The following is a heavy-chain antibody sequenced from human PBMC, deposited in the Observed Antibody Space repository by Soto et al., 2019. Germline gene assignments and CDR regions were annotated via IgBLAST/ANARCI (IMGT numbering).Heavy chain of an antibody. Sequence: EVQLVESGGGLVKPGGSLRLSCAASGFTFSSYSMNWVRQAPGKGLEWVSSISSSSSYIYYADSVKGRFTISRDNAKNSLYLQMNSLRAEDTAVYYCAASGSGDFYYFDYWGQGTLVTVSS. J-gene: IGHJ4*02. CDR3: AASGSGDFYYFDY. V-gene: IGHV3-21*01. CDR1: GFTFSSYS. CDR2: ISSSSSYI. D-gene: IGHD2-15*01.